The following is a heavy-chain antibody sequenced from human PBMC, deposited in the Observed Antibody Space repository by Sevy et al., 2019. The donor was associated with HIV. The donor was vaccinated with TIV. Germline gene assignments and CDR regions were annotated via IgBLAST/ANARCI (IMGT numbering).Heavy chain of an antibody. CDR1: GFTFSSYE. CDR2: ISSSGSTI. CDR3: ARESEYYYGSENYYSGPFDY. D-gene: IGHD3-10*01. Sequence: GGSLRLSCAASGFTFSSYEMNWVRQAPGKGLEWVSYISSSGSTIYYADSVKGRFTISRDNAKNSLYLQMNSLRAEDTAVYYCARESEYYYGSENYYSGPFDYWGQGTLVTVSS. V-gene: IGHV3-48*03. J-gene: IGHJ4*02.